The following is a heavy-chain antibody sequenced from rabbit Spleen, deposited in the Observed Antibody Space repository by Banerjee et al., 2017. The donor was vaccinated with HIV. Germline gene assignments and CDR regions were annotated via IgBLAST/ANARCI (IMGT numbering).Heavy chain of an antibody. Sequence: QSLEESGGDLVKPGASLTLTCTASGFSFSSSDYMCWVRQAPGKGLEWISCIAGSSSGFTYSATGAKGGSPASKPPSPTVTLQMTSRTSAATATYFFARNTGSSFSIYGMALWGQAPSSPS. CDR2: IAGSSSGFT. CDR1: GFSFSSSDY. CDR3: ARNTGSSFSIYGMAL. J-gene: IGHJ6*01. V-gene: IGHV1S40*01. D-gene: IGHD8-1*01.